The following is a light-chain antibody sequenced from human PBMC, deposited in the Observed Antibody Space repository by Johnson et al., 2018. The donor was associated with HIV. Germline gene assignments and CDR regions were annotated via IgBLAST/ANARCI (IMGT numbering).Light chain of an antibody. CDR2: ENN. Sequence: QLVLTQPPSVSAAPGQKVTISCSGSSSNIGNNYVSWYQQLPGTAPKLLIYENNMRPSGIPDRFSGSKYGTSATLDITGLQTGDEADYYCGTWDSSLSAYVFGTGTKVTVL. J-gene: IGLJ1*01. V-gene: IGLV1-51*02. CDR1: SSNIGNNY. CDR3: GTWDSSLSAYV.